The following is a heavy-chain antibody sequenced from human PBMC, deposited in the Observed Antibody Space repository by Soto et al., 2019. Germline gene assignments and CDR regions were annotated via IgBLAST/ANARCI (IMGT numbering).Heavy chain of an antibody. CDR3: AKGGGGDHGY. J-gene: IGHJ4*02. CDR2: ITTGGDAT. V-gene: IGHV3-23*01. CDR1: GFTFSRSD. Sequence: EVQLLESGGGLVRPGGSLRLSCAASGFTFSRSDMCWVRQAPGKGLEWVSSITTGGDATPYADSVKGRFTISRDNSKNTVYLQKNSLTAEDTAVNFCAKGGGGDHGYWGQGTLVAVSS. D-gene: IGHD2-21*02.